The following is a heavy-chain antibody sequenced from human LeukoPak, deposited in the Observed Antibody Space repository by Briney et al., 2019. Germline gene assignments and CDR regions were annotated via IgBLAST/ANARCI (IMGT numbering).Heavy chain of an antibody. D-gene: IGHD6-6*01. J-gene: IGHJ5*02. V-gene: IGHV4-38-2*02. Sequence: SETLSLTCTVSGYSISSGYYWGWIRQPPGKGLEWIGSIYHSGSTYYNPSLKSRVTISVDTSKNQFSLKLSSVTAADTAVYYCARGASIAARGSRWFDPWGQGTLVTVSS. CDR1: GYSISSGYY. CDR2: IYHSGST. CDR3: ARGASIAARGSRWFDP.